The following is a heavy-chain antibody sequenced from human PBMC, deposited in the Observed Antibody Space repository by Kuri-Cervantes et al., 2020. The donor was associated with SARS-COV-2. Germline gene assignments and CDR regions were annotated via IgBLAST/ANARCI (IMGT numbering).Heavy chain of an antibody. V-gene: IGHV1-2*02. Sequence: ASVKVSCKASGYTFTGYYMHWVRQPPGQGLEWMGWINPNSGGTNYAQKFQGRVTMTRDTSISTAYMELSRLRSVDTAVYYCASNSNYWYYGMDVWGQGTTVTVSS. CDR3: ASNSNYWYYGMDV. J-gene: IGHJ6*02. CDR2: INPNSGGT. CDR1: GYTFTGYY. D-gene: IGHD4-11*01.